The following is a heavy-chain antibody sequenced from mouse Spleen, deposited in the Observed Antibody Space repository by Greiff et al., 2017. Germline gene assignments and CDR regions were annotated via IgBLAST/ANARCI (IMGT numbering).Heavy chain of an antibody. J-gene: IGHJ3*01. CDR1: GFALSSYG. Sequence: EVQLVESGGGLVKSEGSLKLSCAASGFALSSYGMAWVRLTPAERLESVATTSNGGVSTYYPDNVKGRFTISRDNAKTTLSLQMSILKSENTAMYYCTRHYCYDDQFAYWGQGTLVTVSA. CDR2: TSNGGVST. D-gene: IGHD2-12*01. CDR3: TRHYCYDDQFAY. V-gene: IGHV5-12-1*01.